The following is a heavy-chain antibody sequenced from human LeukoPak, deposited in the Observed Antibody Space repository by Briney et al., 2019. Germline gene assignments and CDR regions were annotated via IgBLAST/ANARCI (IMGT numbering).Heavy chain of an antibody. CDR2: ISSSSSYI. D-gene: IGHD6-19*01. Sequence: PGGSLRLSCAGSGFTFSSYSMNWVRQAPGKGMQWVSSISSSSSYIYYADSVKGRFTISRDNAKNSLYLQMNSLRAEDTAVYYCAREDSVAGALADYWGQGTLVTVSS. CDR3: AREDSVAGALADY. V-gene: IGHV3-21*01. CDR1: GFTFSSYS. J-gene: IGHJ4*02.